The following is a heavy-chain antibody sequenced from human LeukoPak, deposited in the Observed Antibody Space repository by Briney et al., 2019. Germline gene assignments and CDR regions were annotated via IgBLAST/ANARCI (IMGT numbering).Heavy chain of an antibody. CDR1: GYIFITYD. Sequence: ASVKVSCKASGYIFITYDINWVRQAPGQGIGWMAWMNPNTGHTGYAQKFQGTVTVSWNTDISTAYMELRSLSSEDTAVYYCARFGGRPAKDDRLDSWGQGTLVTVSS. CDR3: ARFGGRPAKDDRLDS. D-gene: IGHD3-16*01. CDR2: MNPNTGHT. V-gene: IGHV1-8*03. J-gene: IGHJ4*02.